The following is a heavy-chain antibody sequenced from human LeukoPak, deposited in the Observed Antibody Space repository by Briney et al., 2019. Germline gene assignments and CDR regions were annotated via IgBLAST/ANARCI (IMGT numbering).Heavy chain of an antibody. CDR3: ARDGLDY. V-gene: IGHV4-38-2*02. J-gene: IGHJ4*02. CDR2: IYHSGST. Sequence: SETLSLTCTVSGYSISSGYYWGWIRQPPGKGLEWIGSIYHSGSTYCNPSLKSRVTISVDTSKNQFSLKLSSVTAADTAVYYCARDGLDYWGQGTLVTVSS. CDR1: GYSISSGYY.